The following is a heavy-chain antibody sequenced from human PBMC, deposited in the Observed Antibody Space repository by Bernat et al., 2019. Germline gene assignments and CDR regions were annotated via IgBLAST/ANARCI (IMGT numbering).Heavy chain of an antibody. D-gene: IGHD6-13*01. Sequence: QVQLVESGGGVVQPGRSLRLSCAASGFTFSNYGMHWVRQAPGKGLEWVAVIWYDGSNKYYADSVKGRFTISRDNSKNTLYLQMNSLGDEDTAVYYCARLGSSWSIDYLGQGTVVTVSS. V-gene: IGHV3-33*01. CDR2: IWYDGSNK. CDR3: ARLGSSWSIDY. CDR1: GFTFSNYG. J-gene: IGHJ4*02.